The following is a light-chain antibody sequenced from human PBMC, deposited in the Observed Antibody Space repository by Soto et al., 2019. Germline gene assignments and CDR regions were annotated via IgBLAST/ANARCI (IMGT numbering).Light chain of an antibody. Sequence: QSALTQPASVSGSPGQSITISCTGTSSDVGRYNFVSWYQHHPDKAPKLLIYEVTDRPPGTSNRFSGSKSGNTASLTISRLQADDEADYYCSSYTVTSTWVFSGGTKVTVL. J-gene: IGLJ3*02. CDR2: EVT. CDR3: SSYTVTSTWV. V-gene: IGLV2-14*01. CDR1: SSDVGRYNF.